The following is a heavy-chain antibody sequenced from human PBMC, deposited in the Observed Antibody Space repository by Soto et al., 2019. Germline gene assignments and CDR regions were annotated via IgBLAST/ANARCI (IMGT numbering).Heavy chain of an antibody. CDR2: ISYDGSDK. CDR3: AKDRSQRIVVPGSRGFDP. CDR1: GFTFRSYG. V-gene: IGHV3-30*18. J-gene: IGHJ5*02. D-gene: IGHD6-19*01. Sequence: GGSLRLSCAASGFTFRSYGMHWVRQAPGKGLEWVADISYDGSDKNYADSVKGRFTISRDNSKNTLYLQMNSLRAEDTAVYYCAKDRSQRIVVPGSRGFDPWGRGTLVTVSS.